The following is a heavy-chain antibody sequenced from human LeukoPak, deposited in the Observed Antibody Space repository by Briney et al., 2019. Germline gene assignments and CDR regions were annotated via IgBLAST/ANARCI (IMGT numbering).Heavy chain of an antibody. J-gene: IGHJ5*02. D-gene: IGHD6-13*01. V-gene: IGHV3-48*02. CDR3: ARGYTSSLTKFDP. Sequence: PGGSLRLSCAASGFTFSSDSMHWVRQAPGKGLEWVSYISSSSGTIYYADSVKGRFTVSRDNAENSLHLQMNSLRDEDTAVYYCARGYTSSLTKFDPWGQGTLVTVSS. CDR1: GFTFSSDS. CDR2: ISSSSGTI.